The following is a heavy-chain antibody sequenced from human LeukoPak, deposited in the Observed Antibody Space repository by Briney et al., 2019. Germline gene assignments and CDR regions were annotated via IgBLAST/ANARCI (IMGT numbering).Heavy chain of an antibody. V-gene: IGHV1-18*01. J-gene: IGHJ4*02. D-gene: IGHD3-22*01. Sequence: ASVKVSCKASGYTFTSYGISWVRQAPGQGLEWMGWISAYNDNTSYAQKLQGRVTMTTDTSTSTAYMELRSLRSDDTAVYYCARLTLTYYYDSSGYSFDYWGQGTLVTVSS. CDR1: GYTFTSYG. CDR2: ISAYNDNT. CDR3: ARLTLTYYYDSSGYSFDY.